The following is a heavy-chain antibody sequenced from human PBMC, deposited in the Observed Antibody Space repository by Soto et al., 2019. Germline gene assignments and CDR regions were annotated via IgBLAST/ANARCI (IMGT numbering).Heavy chain of an antibody. Sequence: QITLRESGPALVRPTQTLTLTCTFSGFSLSSNGVGVGWIRQPPGKALEWLALIYWDDDHRYSPSLKTRLTINKDTSKNQVVLTMTKLDPVDTATYDCAREMYYSTYFDSWGQGTLVTVSS. CDR1: GFSLSSNGVG. CDR3: AREMYYSTYFDS. V-gene: IGHV2-5*02. J-gene: IGHJ4*02. D-gene: IGHD3-10*01. CDR2: IYWDDDH.